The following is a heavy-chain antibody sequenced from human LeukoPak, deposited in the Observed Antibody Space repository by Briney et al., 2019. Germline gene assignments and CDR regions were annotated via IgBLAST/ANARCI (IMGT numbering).Heavy chain of an antibody. J-gene: IGHJ4*02. CDR2: IYYSGST. Sequence: SETLSLTCTVSGGSISSYYWSWIRQPPGKGLEWIGYIYYSGSTFYNPSLKSRVTMSVDASKNQFSLKLTSVTAADTAVYYCARGTYYSDYWGQGTLVTVSS. CDR1: GGSISSYY. CDR3: ARGTYYSDY. D-gene: IGHD3/OR15-3a*01. V-gene: IGHV4-59*08.